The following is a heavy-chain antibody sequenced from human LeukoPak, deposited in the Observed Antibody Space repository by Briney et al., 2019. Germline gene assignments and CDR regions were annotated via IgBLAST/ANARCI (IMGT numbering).Heavy chain of an antibody. V-gene: IGHV4-59*11. CDR2: IYYSGTT. CDR3: ARKRHDSSGFLFHY. J-gene: IGHJ4*02. CDR1: GGSITSHY. Sequence: SETLSLTCTVSGGSITSHYWSWFRQPPGKELEWIGYIYYSGTTDYNPSLKSRVTISLDTSRTQFSLKLDSVTAADTAVYYCARKRHDSSGFLFHYWGQGTQVTVSS. D-gene: IGHD3-22*01.